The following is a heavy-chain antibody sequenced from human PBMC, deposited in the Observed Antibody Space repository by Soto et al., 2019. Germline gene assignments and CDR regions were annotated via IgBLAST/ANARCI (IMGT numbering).Heavy chain of an antibody. V-gene: IGHV4-39*01. Sequence: SETLSLTCTVSGASISSSNYYWGWIRQPPGRGLEWIGTMYYSGRTYYNPSLKSRVTTSVDTSKNQFSLKLSAVTATDTAVYYCARHGNTVTTGYYYGMDVWGQATTATVSS. CDR2: MYYSGRT. D-gene: IGHD4-17*01. CDR1: GASISSSNYY. J-gene: IGHJ6*02. CDR3: ARHGNTVTTGYYYGMDV.